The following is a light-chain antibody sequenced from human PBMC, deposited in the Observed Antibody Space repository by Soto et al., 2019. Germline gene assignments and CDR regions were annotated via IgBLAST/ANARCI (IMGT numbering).Light chain of an antibody. CDR1: QGIGST. Sequence: EIVMTQSPATLSVSPGERATLSCRASQGIGSTLAWYQQKPGQTPRLLIYGASTRATGVPARFSGSGSGTEFTLTINSLQSEDSAVYYCQQLNSYPLTFGGGTKVEIK. J-gene: IGKJ4*01. CDR3: QQLNSYPLT. CDR2: GAS. V-gene: IGKV3-15*01.